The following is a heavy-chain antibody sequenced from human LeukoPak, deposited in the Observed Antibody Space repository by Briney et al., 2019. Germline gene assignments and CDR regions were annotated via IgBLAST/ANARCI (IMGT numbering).Heavy chain of an antibody. V-gene: IGHV3-53*01. D-gene: IGHD3-10*01. Sequence: GGSLRLSCAVSGFTISNTYMSWVRQAPGKGLEWVSVIYSGGNTYYADSVRGRFTISRDNSKNTLYLQMNSLRAEDTAVYYCARGGGSGSYYFVGMDVWGQGTTVTVFS. CDR1: GFTISNTY. CDR3: ARGGGSGSYYFVGMDV. J-gene: IGHJ6*02. CDR2: IYSGGNT.